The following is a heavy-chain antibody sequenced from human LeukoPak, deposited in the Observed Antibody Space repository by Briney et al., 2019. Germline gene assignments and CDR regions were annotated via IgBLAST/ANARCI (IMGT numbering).Heavy chain of an antibody. V-gene: IGHV1-24*01. D-gene: IGHD3-22*01. CDR3: TTKYYYESSDYYLIDH. J-gene: IGHJ4*02. CDR2: FDPENGET. CDR1: GYTFTSYY. Sequence: GSVKVSCKASGYTFTSYYMHWVRQAPGKGLEWMGTFDPENGETFYAQKFQGRVTMTEDTSTDTAYMELSSLRSEDTAVYYCTTKYYYESSDYYLIDHWGQGTLVTVPS.